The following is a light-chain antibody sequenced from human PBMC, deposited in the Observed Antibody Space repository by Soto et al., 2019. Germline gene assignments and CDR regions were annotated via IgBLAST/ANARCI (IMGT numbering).Light chain of an antibody. CDR3: QQYNNWPPIT. V-gene: IGKV3-15*01. J-gene: IGKJ3*01. CDR2: GAS. CDR1: QSVSSN. Sequence: EIVMTQSPSTLSVSPVERSTLSFIASQSVSSNLAWYQQKPGQAPRLLIYGASTRATGIPARFSGSGSGTEFTLTISSLQSEDFAVYYCQQYNNWPPITFGPGTKVDI.